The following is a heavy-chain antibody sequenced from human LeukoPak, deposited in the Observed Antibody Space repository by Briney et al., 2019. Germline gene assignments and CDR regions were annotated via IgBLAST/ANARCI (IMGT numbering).Heavy chain of an antibody. V-gene: IGHV4-39*07. D-gene: IGHD6-13*01. CDR1: GGSISSSSYY. Sequence: SETLSLTCTVSGGSISSSSYYWGWIRQPPGKGLEWIGSIYYSGSTYYNPSLKSRVTISVDTSKNQFSLKLSSVTAADTAVYYCARDGYSSSWYLGAFDIWGQGTMVTVSS. CDR3: ARDGYSSSWYLGAFDI. J-gene: IGHJ3*02. CDR2: IYYSGST.